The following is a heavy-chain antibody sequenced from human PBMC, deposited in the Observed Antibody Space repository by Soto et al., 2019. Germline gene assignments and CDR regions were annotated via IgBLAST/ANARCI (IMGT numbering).Heavy chain of an antibody. V-gene: IGHV3-23*01. D-gene: IGHD4-4*01. CDR2: ISGSGGST. Sequence: GGSLRLSCAASGFTFSSYAMSWVRQAPGKGLEWVSAISGSGGSTYYADSVKGRFTISRDNSKNTLYLQMNSLRAEDTAVDYCAKSLIGDSNYFDYWGQGTLVTVSS. CDR3: AKSLIGDSNYFDY. CDR1: GFTFSSYA. J-gene: IGHJ4*02.